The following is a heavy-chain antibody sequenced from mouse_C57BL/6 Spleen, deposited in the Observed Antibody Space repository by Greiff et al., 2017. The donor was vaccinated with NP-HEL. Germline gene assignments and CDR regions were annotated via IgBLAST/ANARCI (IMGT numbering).Heavy chain of an antibody. V-gene: IGHV1-26*01. Sequence: EVQLQQSGPELVKPGASVKISCKASGYTFTDYYMNWVKQSHGKSLEWIGDINPNNGGTSYNQKFKGKATLTVDKSSSTAYMELRSLTSEDSAVYYCASNGGNFDYWGQGTTLTVSS. CDR1: GYTFTDYY. J-gene: IGHJ2*01. CDR3: ASNGGNFDY. CDR2: INPNNGGT.